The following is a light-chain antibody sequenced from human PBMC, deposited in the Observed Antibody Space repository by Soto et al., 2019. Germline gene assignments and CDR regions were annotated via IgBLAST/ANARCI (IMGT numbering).Light chain of an antibody. CDR2: EVS. CDR1: IHYDF. J-gene: IGLJ1*01. Sequence: QSVLAQPASVSGSPGQSITISCTGYIHYDFVSWYQQHPGTAPKLVIYEVSNRPSGTSDRFSGSKSGHTASLTISGLQTEDEAVYYCGPYTSSSNYVFGTGTKVTVL. V-gene: IGLV2-14*01. CDR3: GPYTSSSNYV.